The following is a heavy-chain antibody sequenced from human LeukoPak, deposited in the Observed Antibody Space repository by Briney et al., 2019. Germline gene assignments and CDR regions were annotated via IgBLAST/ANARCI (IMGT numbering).Heavy chain of an antibody. V-gene: IGHV5-51*01. Sequence: GESLKISCKGSGYSFTSYWIGWVRQMPGKGLEWMGIIYPGDSDTRYSPSFQGQVTISADKSISTAYLQWSSLKASDTAMYYCARLDLSWEQWLVPFDPWGQGTLVTVSS. J-gene: IGHJ5*02. CDR3: ARLDLSWEQWLVPFDP. D-gene: IGHD6-19*01. CDR2: IYPGDSDT. CDR1: GYSFTSYW.